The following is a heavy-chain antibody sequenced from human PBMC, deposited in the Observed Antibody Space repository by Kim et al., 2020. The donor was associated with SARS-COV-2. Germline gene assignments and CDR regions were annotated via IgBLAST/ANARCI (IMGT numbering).Heavy chain of an antibody. D-gene: IGHD3-22*01. CDR2: IKQDGSQK. V-gene: IGHV3-7*01. CDR1: EFTHW. J-gene: IGHJ4*02. Sequence: GGSLRLSCAASEFTHWMFWFRQAPGKGLEWVANIKQDGSQKYYVASVKGRFTISRDNANNSLYLQMNSLRTEDTAVYYCVRDINSYDSDATHYWGQGTLVTVSS. CDR3: VRDINSYDSDATHY.